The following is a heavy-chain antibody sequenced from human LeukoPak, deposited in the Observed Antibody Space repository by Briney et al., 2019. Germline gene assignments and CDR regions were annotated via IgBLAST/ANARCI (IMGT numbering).Heavy chain of an antibody. CDR3: AREEETVTTYYYYGMDV. V-gene: IGHV3-48*01. J-gene: IGHJ6*02. Sequence: GGSLRLSCAASGFTFSSYSMNWARQAPGKGLEWVSYISSSSSTMYYADSVKGRFTISRDNAKNSLYLQMNSLRAEDTAVYYCAREEETVTTYYYYGMDVWGQGTTVTVSS. D-gene: IGHD4-17*01. CDR2: ISSSSSTM. CDR1: GFTFSSYS.